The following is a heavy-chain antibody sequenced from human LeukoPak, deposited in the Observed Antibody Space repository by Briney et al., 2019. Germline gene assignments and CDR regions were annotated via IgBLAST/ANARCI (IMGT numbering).Heavy chain of an antibody. J-gene: IGHJ5*02. CDR2: INHSGST. D-gene: IGHD2-15*01. CDR1: GGSFSGYY. V-gene: IGHV4-34*01. CDR3: ARLGGKPVYWFDP. Sequence: PSETLSLTCAVYGGSFSGYYWSWIRQPPGKGLEWLGEINHSGSTNYNPSLKSRVTISVDTSKNQFSLKLSSVTAADTAVYYCARLGGKPVYWFDPWGQGTLVTVSS.